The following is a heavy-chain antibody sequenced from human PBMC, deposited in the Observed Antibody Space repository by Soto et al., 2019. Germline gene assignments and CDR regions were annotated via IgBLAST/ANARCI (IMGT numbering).Heavy chain of an antibody. CDR3: ARDAPGYCSSTSCYRGMGWFDP. D-gene: IGHD2-2*01. J-gene: IGHJ5*02. CDR1: GYTFTSYA. Sequence: QVQLVQSGAEVKKPGASVKVSCKASGYTFTSYAMHWVRQAPGQRLEWMGWINAGNGNTKYSQKFQGRVTITRDTSASTAYMELSSLRSEDTAVYYCARDAPGYCSSTSCYRGMGWFDPWGQGTLVTVSS. CDR2: INAGNGNT. V-gene: IGHV1-3*01.